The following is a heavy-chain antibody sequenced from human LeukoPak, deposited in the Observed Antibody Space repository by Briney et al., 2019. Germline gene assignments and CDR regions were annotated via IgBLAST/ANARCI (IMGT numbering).Heavy chain of an antibody. Sequence: SGGSLRLSCAASGFTFSSYSMNWVRQAPGKGLEWVSSISSSSSYIYCADSVKGRFTISRDNAKNSLYLQMNSLRAEDTAVYYCARDRALWFGEFHAFDIWGQGTMVTVSS. V-gene: IGHV3-21*01. J-gene: IGHJ3*02. D-gene: IGHD3-10*01. CDR3: ARDRALWFGEFHAFDI. CDR2: ISSSSSYI. CDR1: GFTFSSYS.